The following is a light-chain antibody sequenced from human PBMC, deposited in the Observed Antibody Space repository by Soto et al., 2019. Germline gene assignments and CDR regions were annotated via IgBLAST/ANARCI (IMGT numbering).Light chain of an antibody. Sequence: QSVLTQPAHLSGARGQSITVSCTGTSRNVGGYDFVSWYQQHPGKAPKLMIYDVSHRPSGVSNRLSGSKSGHTASLTISGLQAVYLADYYSSSYASISSLDFVTGTNVTVL. CDR1: SRNVGGYDF. J-gene: IGLJ1*01. CDR2: DVS. V-gene: IGLV2-14*03. CDR3: SSYASISSLD.